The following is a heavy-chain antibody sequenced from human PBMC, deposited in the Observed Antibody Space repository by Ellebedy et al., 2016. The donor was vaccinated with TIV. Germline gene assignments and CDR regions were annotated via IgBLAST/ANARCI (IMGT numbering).Heavy chain of an antibody. Sequence: SETLSLTCAVYGASLRSYYWSWIRQSPGKGLEWIGEISHSGGTKYNPSLNSRVTISLDASNNQLPLRLSSVTAADTAVYYCAAQTWNYYNWGPGTLVTVSS. V-gene: IGHV4-34*01. D-gene: IGHD1-7*01. J-gene: IGHJ4*02. CDR1: GASLRSYY. CDR2: ISHSGGT. CDR3: AAQTWNYYN.